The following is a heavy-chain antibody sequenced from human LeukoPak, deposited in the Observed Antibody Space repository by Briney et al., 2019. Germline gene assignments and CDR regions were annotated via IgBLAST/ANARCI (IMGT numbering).Heavy chain of an antibody. CDR3: ARRDIAAAGTGAFDI. V-gene: IGHV4-34*01. J-gene: IGHJ3*02. CDR1: GGSFSGYY. D-gene: IGHD6-13*01. CDR2: INHSGST. Sequence: PSETLSLTCAVYGGSFSGYYWSWIRQPPGKGLEWIGEINHSGSTNYNPSLKSRVTISVDTSKNQFSLKLSSVTAADTAVYYCARRDIAAAGTGAFDIWGQGTMVTVSS.